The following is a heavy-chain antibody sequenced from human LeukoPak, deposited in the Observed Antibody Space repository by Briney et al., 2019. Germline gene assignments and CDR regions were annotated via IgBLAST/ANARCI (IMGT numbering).Heavy chain of an antibody. CDR1: AFSLSAYN. CDR2: ISYTGTYI. CDR3: VRDRGTYRPIDY. D-gene: IGHD1-26*01. Sequence: GGSLRLPCAASAFSLSAYNMNWVRQAPGKGLEWVSSISYTGTYIYYADSVKGRFTISRDNAQNSLYLQMNSLRAEDTAIYYCVRDRGTYRPIDYWGQGTLVTVSS. V-gene: IGHV3-21*04. J-gene: IGHJ4*02.